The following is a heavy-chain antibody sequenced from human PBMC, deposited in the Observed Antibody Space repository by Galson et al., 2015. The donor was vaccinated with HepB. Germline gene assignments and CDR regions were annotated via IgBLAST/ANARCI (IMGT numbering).Heavy chain of an antibody. CDR2: INPSGGST. Sequence: SVKVSCKASGGTFSSYAISWVRQAPGQGLEWMGIINPSGGSTSYAQKFQGRVTMTRDTSTSTVYMELSSLRSEDTAVYYCAREMATTADAFDIWGQGTMVTVSS. CDR1: GGTFSSYA. D-gene: IGHD5-24*01. V-gene: IGHV1-46*03. J-gene: IGHJ3*02. CDR3: AREMATTADAFDI.